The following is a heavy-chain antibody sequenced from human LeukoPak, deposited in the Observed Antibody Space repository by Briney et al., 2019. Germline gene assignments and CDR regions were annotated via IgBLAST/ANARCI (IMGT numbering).Heavy chain of an antibody. D-gene: IGHD6-19*01. CDR2: IYYSGST. V-gene: IGHV4-61*01. CDR3: ARDGGQWLGIDY. Sequence: SETLSLTCTVSGGSVSSGNYYWSWIRQPPGKELEWIGYIYYSGSTNYNPSLKSRVTISVDTSKNQFSLKLSSVTAADTAVYYCARDGGQWLGIDYWGQGTLVTVSS. CDR1: GGSVSSGNYY. J-gene: IGHJ4*02.